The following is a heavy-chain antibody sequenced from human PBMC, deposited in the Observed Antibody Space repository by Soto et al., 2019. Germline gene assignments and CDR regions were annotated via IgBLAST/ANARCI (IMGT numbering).Heavy chain of an antibody. Sequence: QVQLQESGPGLVKPSWTLSLTCAVSGGSISSSKWWSWVRQPPGKGLEWIGQIYHGGSSDYNPSLKSRVTISIDKSKNQFSLKLSSVTAADTAVYYCARDRDSSDTGGMDVWGQWNTVTVSS. CDR1: GGSISSSKW. CDR3: ARDRDSSDTGGMDV. V-gene: IGHV4-4*02. CDR2: IYHGGSS. J-gene: IGHJ6*02. D-gene: IGHD3-22*01.